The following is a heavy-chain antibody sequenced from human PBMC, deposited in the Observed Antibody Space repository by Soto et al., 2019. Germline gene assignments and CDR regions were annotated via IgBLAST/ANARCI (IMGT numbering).Heavy chain of an antibody. Sequence: GGSLRLSCAASGFTFSSYSMNWVRQAPGKGLEWVSYISSSSTIYYADSVKGRFTISRDNAKNSLYLQMNSLRDEDTAVYYCASRDYDSSGYDAFDIWGQGTMVTVSS. CDR3: ASRDYDSSGYDAFDI. CDR1: GFTFSSYS. V-gene: IGHV3-48*02. J-gene: IGHJ3*02. D-gene: IGHD3-22*01. CDR2: ISSSSTI.